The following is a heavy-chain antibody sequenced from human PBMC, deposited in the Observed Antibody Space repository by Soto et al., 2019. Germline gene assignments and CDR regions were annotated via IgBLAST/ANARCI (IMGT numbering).Heavy chain of an antibody. Sequence: GGSLRLSCAASGFTFISYDMHWVRQATGKGLEWVSAIGTAGDAYYPGSVKGRFTISRENAKNSLYLQMNSLRAEDTAVYYCARDYREDDYYYGLDVWGQGTTVTVSS. V-gene: IGHV3-13*01. J-gene: IGHJ6*02. CDR1: GFTFISYD. CDR2: IGTAGDA. D-gene: IGHD3-16*02. CDR3: ARDYREDDYYYGLDV.